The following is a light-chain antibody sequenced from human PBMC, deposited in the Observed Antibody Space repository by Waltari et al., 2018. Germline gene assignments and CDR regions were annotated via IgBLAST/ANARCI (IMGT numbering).Light chain of an antibody. CDR2: AAS. CDR3: QNHERLPAM. Sequence: EIVLPLSPGTLSLSPGERATLTCRASQSISRYLAWYQQKPGQAPRLLIYAASSRANGIPDRFSGSGSGTDFSLTISRLEPEDFAVYYCQNHERLPAMFGQGTKVEIK. V-gene: IGKV3-20*01. CDR1: QSISRY. J-gene: IGKJ1*01.